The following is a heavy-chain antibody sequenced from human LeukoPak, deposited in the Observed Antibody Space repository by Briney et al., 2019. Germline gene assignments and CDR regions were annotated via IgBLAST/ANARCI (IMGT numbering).Heavy chain of an antibody. D-gene: IGHD6-19*01. CDR1: GDSISSNNW. V-gene: IGHV4-4*02. CDR2: IYHSGNT. Sequence: SETLSLTCAVSGDSISSNNWWSWVRQPPGKGLQWIGEIYHSGNTNYNPSLKSRVIISVDKSKNQFSLTLSSVTAADTAVYYCAREAHSRGWLSFDYWGQGTLVIVSS. J-gene: IGHJ4*02. CDR3: AREAHSRGWLSFDY.